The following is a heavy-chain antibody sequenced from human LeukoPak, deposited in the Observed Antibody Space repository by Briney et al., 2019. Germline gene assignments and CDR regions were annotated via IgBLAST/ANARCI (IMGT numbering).Heavy chain of an antibody. CDR3: ARRYCSGGSCYYYYGMDV. V-gene: IGHV1-3*01. Sequence: ASVKVSCKASGYTFTSYAMHWVRQAPGQRLEWMGWINAGNGNTKYSQTFQGRVTITRATSASTAYMELSSLRSEDTAVYYCARRYCSGGSCYYYYGMDVWGQGTTVTVSS. J-gene: IGHJ6*02. CDR2: INAGNGNT. CDR1: GYTFTSYA. D-gene: IGHD2-15*01.